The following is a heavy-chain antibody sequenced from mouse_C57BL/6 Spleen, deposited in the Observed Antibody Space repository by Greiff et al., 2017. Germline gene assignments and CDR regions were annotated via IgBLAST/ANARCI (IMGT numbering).Heavy chain of an antibody. CDR1: GYSITSGYY. V-gene: IGHV3-6*01. J-gene: IGHJ3*01. Sequence: ESGPGLVKPSQSLCLTCSVTGYSITSGYYWNWIRQFPGNKLEWMGYISYDGSNNYNPSLKNRISITRDTSKNQFFLKLNSVTTEDTATYYCARDDGNFGAYWGQGTLVTVSA. CDR3: ARDDGNFGAY. CDR2: ISYDGSN. D-gene: IGHD2-1*01.